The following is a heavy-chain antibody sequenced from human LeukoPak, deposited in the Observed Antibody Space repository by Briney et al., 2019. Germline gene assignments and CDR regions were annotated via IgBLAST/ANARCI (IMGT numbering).Heavy chain of an antibody. V-gene: IGHV4-34*01. D-gene: IGHD3-22*01. Sequence: SETLSLTCAVYGGSFSGYYWSWIRQPPGKGLEWIGEINHSGSTNYNPSLKSRVTISVDTSKNQFSLKLSSVTAADTAVYYCAKDKRPYYYDSSGPLGYWGQGTLVTVSS. J-gene: IGHJ4*02. CDR3: AKDKRPYYYDSSGPLGY. CDR1: GGSFSGYY. CDR2: INHSGST.